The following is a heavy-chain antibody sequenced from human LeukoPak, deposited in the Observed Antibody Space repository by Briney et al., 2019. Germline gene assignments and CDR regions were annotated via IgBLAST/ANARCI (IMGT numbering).Heavy chain of an antibody. CDR3: ARENDYRFPTAY. Sequence: GASVKVCCKASGHTFTGYYMHWVRQAPGQGLEWMGWINPNSGGTNYAQKFQGRVTMTRDTSISTAYMELSRLRSDDTAVYYCARENDYRFPTAYWGQGTLVTVSS. J-gene: IGHJ4*02. CDR2: INPNSGGT. D-gene: IGHD4-11*01. CDR1: GHTFTGYY. V-gene: IGHV1-2*02.